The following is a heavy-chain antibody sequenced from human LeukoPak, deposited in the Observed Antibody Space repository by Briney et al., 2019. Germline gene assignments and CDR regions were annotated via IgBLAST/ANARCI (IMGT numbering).Heavy chain of an antibody. CDR1: GGSISSSSYY. J-gene: IGHJ4*02. Sequence: SETLSLTCTVSGGSISSSSYYWGWIRQPPGKGLEWIGSIYYSGSTYYNPSLKSRVTISVDTSKNQFSLKLSSVTAADTAVYYCARVPLAGFGELLFDYWGQGTLVTVSS. CDR3: ARVPLAGFGELLFDY. CDR2: IYYSGST. V-gene: IGHV4-39*07. D-gene: IGHD3-10*01.